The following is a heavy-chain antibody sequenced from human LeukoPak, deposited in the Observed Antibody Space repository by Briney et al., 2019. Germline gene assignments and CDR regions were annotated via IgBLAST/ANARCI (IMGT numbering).Heavy chain of an antibody. D-gene: IGHD3-10*01. Sequence: ASVKVSCKVSGYTLTELSMHWVRQAPGKGLELMGGFDPEDGETIYAQKFQGRVTMTEDTSTDTAYMELSSLRSEDTAVYYCAVAHGDADWFDPWGQGTLVTVSS. CDR2: FDPEDGET. J-gene: IGHJ5*02. CDR3: AVAHGDADWFDP. V-gene: IGHV1-24*01. CDR1: GYTLTELS.